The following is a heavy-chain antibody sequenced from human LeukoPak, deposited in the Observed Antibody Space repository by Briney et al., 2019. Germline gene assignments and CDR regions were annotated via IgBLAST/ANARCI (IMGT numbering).Heavy chain of an antibody. CDR3: AKLQGSAFGVVSDY. CDR1: GFPFSDYA. Sequence: PGGSLRLSCVASGFPFSDYAMNWVRQAPGKGLEWVSTISGSGADTFYADSMKGRFTISRDNSKSTLYLQMNSLRVDDTAVYFCAKLQGSAFGVVSDYWGQGTLVTVSS. CDR2: ISGSGADT. V-gene: IGHV3-23*01. D-gene: IGHD3-3*01. J-gene: IGHJ4*02.